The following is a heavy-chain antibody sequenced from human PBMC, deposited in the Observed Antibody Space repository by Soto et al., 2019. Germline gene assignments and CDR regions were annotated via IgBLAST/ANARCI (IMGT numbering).Heavy chain of an antibody. J-gene: IGHJ5*02. CDR3: VSAAQYNGFDP. CDR1: GYTFTSYY. CDR2: INPSGGST. V-gene: IGHV1-46*01. D-gene: IGHD6-13*01. Sequence: ASVKVSCKASGYTFTSYYMHWVRQAPGQGLEWMGIINPSGGSTSYAQKFQGRVTMTRDTSTSTVYMELSSLRSEDTAVYYCVSAAQYNGFDPWGQGTLVTVPS.